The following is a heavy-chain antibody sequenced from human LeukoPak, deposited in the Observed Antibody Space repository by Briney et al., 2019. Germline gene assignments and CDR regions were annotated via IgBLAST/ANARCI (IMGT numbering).Heavy chain of an antibody. V-gene: IGHV1-2*02. J-gene: IGHJ6*02. CDR2: INPNSGGT. CDR3: ARVSGPHKDIVVVPAALGDYYYYGIDV. D-gene: IGHD2-2*01. CDR1: GYTFTGYY. Sequence: GASVKVSCKASGYTFTGYYMHWMRQAPGQGLEWMGWINPNSGGTNYAQKFQGRVTMTRDTSISTAYMELSRLRSDDTAVYYCARVSGPHKDIVVVPAALGDYYYYGIDVWGQGTTVTVSS.